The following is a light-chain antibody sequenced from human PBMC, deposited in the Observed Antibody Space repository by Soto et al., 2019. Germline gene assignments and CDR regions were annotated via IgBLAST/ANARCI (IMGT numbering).Light chain of an antibody. J-gene: IGLJ3*02. CDR1: SSNNGAGYD. Sequence: QSVRTQPPSVSGAPGQRVTISCTGSSSNNGAGYDVHWYQQLPGTAPKLLIYGNSNRPSGVPDRFSGSKSGTSASLAITGLQAEDEADYYCQAHDSSLSGWVFGGGTKLTVL. CDR3: QAHDSSLSGWV. V-gene: IGLV1-40*01. CDR2: GNS.